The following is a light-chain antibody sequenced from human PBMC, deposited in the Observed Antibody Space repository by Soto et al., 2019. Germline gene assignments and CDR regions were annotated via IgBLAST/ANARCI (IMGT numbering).Light chain of an antibody. CDR1: QSIDRW. Sequence: DIQMTQSPSTLSASVGDRVTITCRASQSIDRWLAWYQQRPGKAPKILIYHASNLRGGVPSRFSGGGSGTEFTLTISSVQPDDIATYSCQQYNSYSWTFGQGTKVDI. CDR3: QQYNSYSWT. CDR2: HAS. V-gene: IGKV1-5*01. J-gene: IGKJ1*01.